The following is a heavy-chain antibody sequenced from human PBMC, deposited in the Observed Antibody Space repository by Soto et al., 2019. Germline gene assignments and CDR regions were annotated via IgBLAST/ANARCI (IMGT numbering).Heavy chain of an antibody. CDR1: GGTFSSYA. D-gene: IGHD6-19*01. V-gene: IGHV1-69*06. CDR3: ATPHLWLGGYYFDY. CDR2: IIPIFGTA. J-gene: IGHJ4*02. Sequence: SVKVSCKASGGTFSSYAISWVRQAPGQGLEWMGGIIPIFGTANYAQKFQGRVTMTEDTSTDTAYMELSSLRSEDTAVYYCATPHLWLGGYYFDYWGQGTLVTVSS.